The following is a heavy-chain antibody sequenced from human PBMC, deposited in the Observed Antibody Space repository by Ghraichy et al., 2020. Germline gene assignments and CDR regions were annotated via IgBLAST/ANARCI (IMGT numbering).Heavy chain of an antibody. Sequence: SETLSLTCTVSGGSISSYYWSWIRQPPGKGLEWIGFIYTSGSTNNNHSLKSRVTISVDTSKNQFSLKLSSVTAADTAVYYCARGEDTAMVTDYWGQGTLVTVSS. CDR2: IYTSGST. D-gene: IGHD5-18*01. J-gene: IGHJ4*02. CDR1: GGSISSYY. V-gene: IGHV4-4*09. CDR3: ARGEDTAMVTDY.